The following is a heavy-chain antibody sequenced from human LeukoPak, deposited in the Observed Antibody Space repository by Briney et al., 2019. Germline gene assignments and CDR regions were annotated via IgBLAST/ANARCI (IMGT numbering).Heavy chain of an antibody. Sequence: SVKVSCRASGGTFSSYAISWVRQAPGQGLEWMGGIIPIFGTANYAQKFQGRVTITADESTSTAYMELSSLRSEDTAVYYCAGGLSFSPYNWNDGSFDYWGQGTLVTVSS. J-gene: IGHJ4*02. CDR1: GGTFSSYA. D-gene: IGHD1-1*01. CDR2: IIPIFGTA. V-gene: IGHV1-69*01. CDR3: AGGLSFSPYNWNDGSFDY.